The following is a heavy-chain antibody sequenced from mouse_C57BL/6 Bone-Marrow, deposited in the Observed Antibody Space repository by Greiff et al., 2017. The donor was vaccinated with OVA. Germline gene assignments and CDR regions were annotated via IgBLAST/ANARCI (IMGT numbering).Heavy chain of an antibody. CDR3: ARMEAGNYFDY. Sequence: VQLQQPGAELVRPGTSVKLSCKASGYTFTSYWMHWVKQRPGQGLEWIGVIDPSDSYTNYNQKFKGKATLTVDTSSSTAYMQLSSLTSEDSAVYYCARMEAGNYFDYWGQGTTLTVSS. CDR2: IDPSDSYT. V-gene: IGHV1-59*01. CDR1: GYTFTSYW. D-gene: IGHD1-1*02. J-gene: IGHJ2*01.